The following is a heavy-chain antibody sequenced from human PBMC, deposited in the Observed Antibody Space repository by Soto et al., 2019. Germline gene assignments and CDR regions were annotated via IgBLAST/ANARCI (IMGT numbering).Heavy chain of an antibody. J-gene: IGHJ5*02. V-gene: IGHV4-30-2*01. CDR1: GGSISSGGYS. CDR2: IYHSGST. CDR3: ARVPDR. Sequence: QLQLQESGPGLVKPSQTLSLTCAVSGGSISSGGYSWSWIRQPPGKGLEWIGYIYHSGSTYYNPSLKRRVSISVDRSKNQFSLKLSSVTAADPAVYYCARVPDRWGQGTLVPVSS. D-gene: IGHD2-2*01.